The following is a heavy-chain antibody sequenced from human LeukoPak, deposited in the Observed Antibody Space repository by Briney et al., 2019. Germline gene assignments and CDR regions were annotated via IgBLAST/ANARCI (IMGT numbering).Heavy chain of an antibody. CDR3: ATTYYYDSSGLTYGMDV. CDR1: GYTFTGYY. CDR2: INPNSGGT. D-gene: IGHD3-22*01. Sequence: ASVKDTLKSSGYTFTGYYMHWVRQPPGQGLEWMGWINPNSGGTNYAQKFQGRVTMTRDTSISTAYMELSRLRSDDTAVYYCATTYYYDSSGLTYGMDVWGQGTMVTVSS. J-gene: IGHJ6*02. V-gene: IGHV1-2*02.